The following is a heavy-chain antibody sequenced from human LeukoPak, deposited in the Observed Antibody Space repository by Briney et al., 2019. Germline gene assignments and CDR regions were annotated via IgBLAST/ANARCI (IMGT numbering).Heavy chain of an antibody. CDR3: ARHNPYYYDSSGCLDY. J-gene: IGHJ4*02. CDR1: GYTFTGYY. V-gene: IGHV1-2*04. D-gene: IGHD3-22*01. CDR2: INPNSGGT. Sequence: ASVKVSCKASGYTFTGYYMHWVRQAPGQGLEWMGWINPNSGGTNYAQKFQGWVTMTRDTSISTAYMELSRLRSDDTAVYYCARHNPYYYDSSGCLDYWGQGTLVTVSS.